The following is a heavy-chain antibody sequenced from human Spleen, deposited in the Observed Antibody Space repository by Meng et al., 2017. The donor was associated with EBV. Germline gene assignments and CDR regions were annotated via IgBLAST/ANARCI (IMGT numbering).Heavy chain of an antibody. J-gene: IGHJ5*01. CDR1: GGSISSNNW. D-gene: IGHD3-16*02. V-gene: IGHV4-4*02. Sequence: GQLQESGPGLGQASVTLSPTCAFSGGSISSNNWWNCVRQPPGKGLGWIGEIVHTGSTNYNPSLTTRVSTSIDKSKNQFSLKLNSVTAADTAVYYCALFVWGSYRDNWFDSWGQGTLVTVSS. CDR2: IVHTGST. CDR3: ALFVWGSYRDNWFDS.